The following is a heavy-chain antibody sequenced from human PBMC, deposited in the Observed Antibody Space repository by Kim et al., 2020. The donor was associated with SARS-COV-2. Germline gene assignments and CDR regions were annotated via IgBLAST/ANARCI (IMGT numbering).Heavy chain of an antibody. Sequence: NTNYNPSLKSRVTIFMDTSTNQFSLSLTSVTAADTAIYYCAGVGGGGSGLWGQGTLVTVSS. V-gene: IGHV4-34*01. CDR2: NT. J-gene: IGHJ1*01. D-gene: IGHD2-15*01. CDR3: AGVGGGGSGL.